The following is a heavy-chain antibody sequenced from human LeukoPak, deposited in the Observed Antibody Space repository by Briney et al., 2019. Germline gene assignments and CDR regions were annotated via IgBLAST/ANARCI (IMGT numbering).Heavy chain of an antibody. Sequence: PGGSLRLSCAASGFTFSSYWMSWVRQAPGKGLEWVANIKQDGSEKYYVDSVEGRFTISRDNAKNSLYLQMNSLRAEDTAVYYCARVFGHYYGSGRPNLWGQGTLVTVSS. CDR3: ARVFGHYYGSGRPNL. V-gene: IGHV3-7*01. CDR2: IKQDGSEK. D-gene: IGHD3-10*01. CDR1: GFTFSSYW. J-gene: IGHJ4*02.